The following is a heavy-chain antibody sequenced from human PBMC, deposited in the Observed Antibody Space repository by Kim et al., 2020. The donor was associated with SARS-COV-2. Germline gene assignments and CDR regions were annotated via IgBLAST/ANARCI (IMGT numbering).Heavy chain of an antibody. CDR3: ARGLLVYAIRKGWYNWFDP. CDR2: IYHSGST. D-gene: IGHD2-8*01. CDR1: GGSISSSNW. V-gene: IGHV4-4*02. Sequence: SETLSLTCAVSGGSISSSNWWSWVRQPPGKGLEWIGEIYHSGSTNYNPSLKSRVTISVDKSKNQFSLKLSSVTAADTAVYYCARGLLVYAIRKGWYNWFDPWGQGTLVTVSS. J-gene: IGHJ5*02.